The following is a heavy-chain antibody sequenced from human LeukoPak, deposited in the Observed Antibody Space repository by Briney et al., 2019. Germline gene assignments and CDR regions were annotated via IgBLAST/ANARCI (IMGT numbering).Heavy chain of an antibody. CDR1: AYSFTSYW. CDR3: ARYHDTSGYSL. V-gene: IGHV5-51*01. D-gene: IGHD3-22*01. J-gene: IGHJ4*02. CDR2: IYPGDSDT. Sequence: GESLKISCKGSAYSFTSYWIGWVRQMPGKGLEWMGIIYPGDSDTRYSPSFQGQVTISADKSTSTAYLQWSSLEASDAAMYYCARYHDTSGYSLWGQGTLVTVSS.